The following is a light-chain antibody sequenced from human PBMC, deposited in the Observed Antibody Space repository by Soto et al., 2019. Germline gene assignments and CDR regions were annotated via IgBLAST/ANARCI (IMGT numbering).Light chain of an antibody. CDR2: DAS. CDR1: QGIRSL. V-gene: IGKV3-11*01. J-gene: IGKJ2*01. CDR3: LQGSSWPFT. Sequence: EIVLTQSPASLSLSPGERATLSCRASQGIRSLLAWYQQKPGQAPRLLIYDASTRATDIPARFSGSGSGTDFTLTISSLEPADYAIYYCLQGSSWPFTFGQGTKLEIK.